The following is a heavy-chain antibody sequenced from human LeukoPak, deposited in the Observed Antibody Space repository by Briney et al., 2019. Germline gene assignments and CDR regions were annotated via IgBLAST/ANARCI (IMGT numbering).Heavy chain of an antibody. V-gene: IGHV4-30-4*01. CDR3: AREIVVVTHYYFDY. J-gene: IGHJ4*02. CDR2: IYYSGST. Sequence: SETLSLTCTVSGGSLSSGDYYWSWIRQPPGKGLEWIGYIYYSGSTYYNPSLKSRVTISVDTSKNQFSLKLSSVTAADTAVYYCAREIVVVTHYYFDYWGQGTLVTVSS. D-gene: IGHD3-22*01. CDR1: GGSLSSGDYY.